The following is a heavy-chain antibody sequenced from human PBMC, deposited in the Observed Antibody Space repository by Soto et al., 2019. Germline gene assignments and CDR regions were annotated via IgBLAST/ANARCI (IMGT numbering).Heavy chain of an antibody. V-gene: IGHV3-33*01. J-gene: IGHJ6*03. CDR1: GFTFSSYG. Sequence: GGSLRLSCAASGFTFSSYGMHWVRQAPGKGLEWVAVIWYDGSNKYYADSVKGRFTISRDNSKNTLYLQMNSLRAEDTAVYYCARRLNRYYYYYMDVWGKGTTVTVSS. CDR3: ARRLNRYYYYYMDV. CDR2: IWYDGSNK.